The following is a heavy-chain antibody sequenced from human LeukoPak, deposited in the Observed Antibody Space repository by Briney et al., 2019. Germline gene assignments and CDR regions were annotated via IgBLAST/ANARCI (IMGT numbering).Heavy chain of an antibody. CDR3: ARDLDGSSGYYSLVHAFDI. Sequence: AASVKVSCKASGGTFSSYAISWVRQAPGQGLEWMGGIIPIFGTANYAQKFQGRVTITADESTSTAYMELSSLRSEDTAVYYCARDLDGSSGYYSLVHAFDIWGQGTMVTVSS. V-gene: IGHV1-69*13. CDR2: IIPIFGTA. CDR1: GGTFSSYA. J-gene: IGHJ3*02. D-gene: IGHD3-22*01.